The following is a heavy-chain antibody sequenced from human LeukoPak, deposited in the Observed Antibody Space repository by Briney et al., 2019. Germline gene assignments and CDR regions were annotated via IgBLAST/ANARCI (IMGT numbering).Heavy chain of an antibody. CDR3: TREIMAVFGDAFDI. CDR1: GFTFSSYE. D-gene: IGHD6-19*01. J-gene: IGHJ3*02. V-gene: IGHV3-48*03. CDR2: ISDGGSSI. Sequence: GWSLRLSCAASGFTFSSYEMNWVRQAPGKGLEWVSYISDGGSSIHYADSVKGRFTISRDNAKNSLYLQMNSLRAEDTAVYYCTREIMAVFGDAFDIWGQGTMVTVSS.